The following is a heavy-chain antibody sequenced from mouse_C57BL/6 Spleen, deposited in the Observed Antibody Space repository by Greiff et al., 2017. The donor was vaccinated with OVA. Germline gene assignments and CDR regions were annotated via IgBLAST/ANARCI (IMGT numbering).Heavy chain of an antibody. CDR1: GYTFTSYN. V-gene: IGHV1-12*01. D-gene: IGHD2-1*01. J-gene: IGHJ4*01. Sequence: LQQSGAELVRPGASVKMSCKASGYTFTSYNMHWVKQTPRQGLEWIGAIYPGNGDTPYNQKFKGKATLTVDKSSSTAYMQLSSLTSEDSAVYFCAGGNYVGPYYYAMDYWGQGTSVTVSS. CDR3: AGGNYVGPYYYAMDY. CDR2: IYPGNGDT.